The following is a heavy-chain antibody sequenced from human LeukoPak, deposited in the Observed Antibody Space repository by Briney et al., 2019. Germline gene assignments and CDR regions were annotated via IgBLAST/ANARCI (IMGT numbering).Heavy chain of an antibody. J-gene: IGHJ3*02. V-gene: IGHV4-4*07. CDR1: GGSISSYY. CDR2: IYTSGST. D-gene: IGHD2-2*01. CDR3: ARVFCSSTSCYGDDAFDI. Sequence: NPSETLSLTCTVSGGSISSYYWSWIRQPAGKGLEWIGRIYTSGSTNYNPSLKSRVTMSVDTSKNQFSLKLSSVTAAGTAVYYCARVFCSSTSCYGDDAFDIWGQGTMVTVSS.